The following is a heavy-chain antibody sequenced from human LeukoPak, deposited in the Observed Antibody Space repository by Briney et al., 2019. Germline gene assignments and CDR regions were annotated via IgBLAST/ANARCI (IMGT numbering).Heavy chain of an antibody. CDR2: IYTSGST. D-gene: IGHD3-3*01. CDR1: GGSISSGSYY. CDR3: AREDYDFWSGYSTFDY. J-gene: IGHJ4*02. Sequence: SETLSLTCTVSGGSISSGSYYWSWIRQPAGKGLEWIGRIYTSGSTNYNPSLKSRVTISVGTSKNQFSLKLSSVTAADTAVYYCAREDYDFWSGYSTFDYWGQGTLVTVSS. V-gene: IGHV4-61*02.